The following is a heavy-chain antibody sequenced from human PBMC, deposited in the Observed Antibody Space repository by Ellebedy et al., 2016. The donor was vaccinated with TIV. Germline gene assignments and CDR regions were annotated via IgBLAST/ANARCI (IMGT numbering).Heavy chain of an antibody. CDR1: GGTFSSYA. CDR2: ISAYNGNT. J-gene: IGHJ4*02. V-gene: IGHV1-18*01. Sequence: ASVKVSXKASGGTFSSYAISWVRQAPGQGLEWMGWISAYNGNTNYAQKLQGRVTMTTDTSTSTAYMELRSLRSDDTAVYYCARGTVDDYVWGSYRYSEGDFDYWGQGTLVTVSS. CDR3: ARGTVDDYVWGSYRYSEGDFDY. D-gene: IGHD3-16*02.